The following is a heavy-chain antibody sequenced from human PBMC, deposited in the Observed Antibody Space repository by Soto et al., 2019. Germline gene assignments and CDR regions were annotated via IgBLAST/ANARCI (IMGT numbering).Heavy chain of an antibody. CDR3: GSGDCANGVCYDFRRD. D-gene: IGHD2-8*01. V-gene: IGHV3-23*01. Sequence: EVQLLESGGGLVQPGGSLRLSCAASGFTFSNYAMSWVRQAPGKGLEWVSVISNSGSNTYYADSVKGRFTISRDNSKNTLYLHMNSLRAEDTAVDYCGSGDCANGVCYDFRRDWGQGILATVSS. CDR2: ISNSGSNT. J-gene: IGHJ4*02. CDR1: GFTFSNYA.